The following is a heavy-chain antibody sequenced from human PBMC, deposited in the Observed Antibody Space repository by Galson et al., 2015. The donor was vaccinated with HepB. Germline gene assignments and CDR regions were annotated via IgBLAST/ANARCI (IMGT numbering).Heavy chain of an antibody. D-gene: IGHD3-10*01. CDR2: ISGSGVGST. Sequence: SLRLSCAASGFTFSSFSNYAMSWVRQAPGKGLEWVSAISGSGVGSTYYADSVKGRFTISRDNSKNTVYLQMSSLRAEDTAVYYCEKGGPRGVITSYFDQWGQGTLVTVSS. CDR3: EKGGPRGVITSYFDQ. V-gene: IGHV3-23*01. CDR1: GFTFSSFSNYA. J-gene: IGHJ4*02.